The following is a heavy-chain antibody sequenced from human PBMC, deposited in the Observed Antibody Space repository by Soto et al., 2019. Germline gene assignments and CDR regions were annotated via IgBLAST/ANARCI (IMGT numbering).Heavy chain of an antibody. Sequence: SETLSLTCTVSGDSVSGGGYYWTWIRQPPGKGLEWIGYISFTGDTTYNPSLRSRVTIAMHTSKNQFSLKLTSATAADTALYYCSRGGPYSHSXIWGPGALVTVSS. J-gene: IGHJ4*02. CDR2: ISFTGDT. V-gene: IGHV4-61*08. D-gene: IGHD1-26*01. CDR1: GDSVSGGGYY. CDR3: SRGGPYSHSXI.